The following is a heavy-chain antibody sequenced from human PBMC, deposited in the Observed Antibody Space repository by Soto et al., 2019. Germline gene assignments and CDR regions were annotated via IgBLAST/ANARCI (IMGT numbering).Heavy chain of an antibody. D-gene: IGHD1-26*01. V-gene: IGHV3-33*01. CDR2: IWYDGSNK. CDR3: ARDSGSYVGWYFDL. J-gene: IGHJ2*01. CDR1: GFTFSSYG. Sequence: QVQLVESGGGVVQPGRSLRLSCAASGFTFSSYGMHWVRQAPGKGLEWVAVIWYDGSNKYYADSVKGRFTISRDNSKNPLYLQMNSLRAEDTAVYYCARDSGSYVGWYFDLWGRGTLVTVSS.